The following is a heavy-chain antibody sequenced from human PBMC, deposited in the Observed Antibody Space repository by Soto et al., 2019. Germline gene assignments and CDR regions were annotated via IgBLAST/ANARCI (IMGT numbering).Heavy chain of an antibody. CDR1: GFSLSTSGVG. J-gene: IGHJ4*02. D-gene: IGHD3-9*01. V-gene: IGHV2-5*02. CDR3: AHSRDPSILGY. Sequence: QITLKESGPTLVKPTQTLTLTCTFSGFSLSTSGVGVGWIRQPPGKALDWLALIYWDDDKRYSPSLENRLTFNKDTSKHHVVLTMTNMDPVDSATYYGAHSRDPSILGYWSQGTLVTVSA. CDR2: IYWDDDK.